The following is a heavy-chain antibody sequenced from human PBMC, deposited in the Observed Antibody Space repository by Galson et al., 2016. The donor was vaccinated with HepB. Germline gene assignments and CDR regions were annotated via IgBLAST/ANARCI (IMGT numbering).Heavy chain of an antibody. D-gene: IGHD2-21*01. CDR3: ARAILYSSRWASIDY. V-gene: IGHV1-46*01. CDR1: GGSFSDYT. J-gene: IGHJ4*02. CDR2: INPNDNTT. Sequence: SVKVSCKASGGSFSDYTVTWVRQAPGQGLEWMGIINPNDNTTSYAQMFQGRVTMTRDTSTSTVYMELSSLRSEDTAVYYCARAILYSSRWASIDYWGQGTLVTVSS.